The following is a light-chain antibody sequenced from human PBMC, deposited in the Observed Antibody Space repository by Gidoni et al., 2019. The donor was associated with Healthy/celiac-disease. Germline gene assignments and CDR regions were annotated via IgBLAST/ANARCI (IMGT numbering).Light chain of an antibody. V-gene: IGLV2-14*01. Sequence: SALTQPAPVSGSPGQSITISCTGTSSDVGGYNYVSWYQKHPGKAPKLMIYEVSNRPSGVSNRFSGSKSGNTASLTISGLQAEDEADYYCSSYTSSSTLVFGGGTKLTVL. J-gene: IGLJ2*01. CDR3: SSYTSSSTLV. CDR1: SSDVGGYNY. CDR2: EVS.